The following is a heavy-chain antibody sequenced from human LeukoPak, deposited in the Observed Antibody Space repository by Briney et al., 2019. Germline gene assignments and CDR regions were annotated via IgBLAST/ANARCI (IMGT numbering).Heavy chain of an antibody. D-gene: IGHD2-21*02. J-gene: IGHJ6*03. Sequence: PGGSLRLSCATSGFTFSNYAMSWVRQAPGKGLEWVSGVSGSGGSTYYADSVKGRFTISRDNSKNTLYLQMNSLRAEDTAVYYCAKDPMGTYCGGDCYSPHSRSSYMDVWGKGTTVTVSS. CDR2: VSGSGGST. CDR1: GFTFSNYA. CDR3: AKDPMGTYCGGDCYSPHSRSSYMDV. V-gene: IGHV3-23*01.